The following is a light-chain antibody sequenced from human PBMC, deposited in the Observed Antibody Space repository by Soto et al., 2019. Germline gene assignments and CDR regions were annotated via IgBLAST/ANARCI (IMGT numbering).Light chain of an antibody. Sequence: EIVLTQSPGTLSLSPGERATLSCRASQSVSSSYLAWYQQKPGQAPRLLIYGASSRATGIPDRFSGSGSGTDFTLTISRLEPDDFAVYYCQQYGSSPRTFGQGPKVDI. V-gene: IGKV3-20*01. J-gene: IGKJ1*01. CDR2: GAS. CDR3: QQYGSSPRT. CDR1: QSVSSSY.